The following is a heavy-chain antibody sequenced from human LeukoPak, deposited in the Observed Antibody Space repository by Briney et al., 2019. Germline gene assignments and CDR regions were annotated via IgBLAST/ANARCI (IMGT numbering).Heavy chain of an antibody. CDR2: ISAYNGNT. CDR1: GYTFTSYG. V-gene: IGHV1-18*01. J-gene: IGHJ3*02. Sequence: ASVSVSCKASGYTFTSYGVSWVRQAPGEGLEWMGWISAYNGNTNYAQKLQGRVTMTTDTSTSTAYMELRSLRSDDTAVYYCASSTGRYDSSGYYRVYGFDIWGQGTMVIVSS. CDR3: ASSTGRYDSSGYYRVYGFDI. D-gene: IGHD3-22*01.